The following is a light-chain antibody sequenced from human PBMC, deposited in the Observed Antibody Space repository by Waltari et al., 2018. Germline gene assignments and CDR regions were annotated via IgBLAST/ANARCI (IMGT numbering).Light chain of an antibody. CDR3: QQYASPPIT. V-gene: IGKV3-20*01. CDR1: QNVGKNY. CDR2: GAS. J-gene: IGKJ5*01. Sequence: EILLTQSPGTLSLSPGERATPSCRASQNVGKNYLGWYQQRPGQPPRLLIFGASNRATGIPDRFSGSGSGTDFTLTISRLESEDFAVYFCQQYASPPITFGQGTRLE.